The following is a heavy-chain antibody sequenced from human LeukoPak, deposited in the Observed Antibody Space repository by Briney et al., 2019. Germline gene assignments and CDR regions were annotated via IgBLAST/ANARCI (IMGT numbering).Heavy chain of an antibody. V-gene: IGHV4-39*01. J-gene: IGHJ6*03. Sequence: SETLSLTCSVSGDSISTSSYYWGWIRQPPGKGLEWIGSIYYSGSTYYNPSLTSRVTISVDTSKNQFSLKLSSVTAADTAVYYCARHKDYYYSYMDVWGKGTTVTISS. CDR3: ARHKDYYYSYMDV. CDR2: IYYSGST. CDR1: GDSISTSSYY.